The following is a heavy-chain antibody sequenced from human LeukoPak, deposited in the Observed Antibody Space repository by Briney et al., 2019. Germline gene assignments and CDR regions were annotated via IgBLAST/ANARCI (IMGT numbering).Heavy chain of an antibody. CDR2: ISGSGGST. D-gene: IGHD3-22*01. V-gene: IGHV3-23*01. Sequence: PGGSLRLSCAASGFTFSSYGMSWVRQAPGKGLEWVSAISGSGGSTYYADSVKGRFTISRDNSKNTLYLQMNSLRAEDTAVYYCAKDLGYYDSSGVPGYWGQGTLVTVSS. CDR3: AKDLGYYDSSGVPGY. J-gene: IGHJ4*02. CDR1: GFTFSSYG.